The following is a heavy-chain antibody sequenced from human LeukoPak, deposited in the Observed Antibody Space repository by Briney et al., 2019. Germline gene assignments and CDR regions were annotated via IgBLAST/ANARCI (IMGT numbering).Heavy chain of an antibody. CDR1: GFTFNTYA. CDR3: AKTTVGYSSGRYPGWPADC. Sequence: GGSLRLSCAASGFTFNTYAIYWVRQAPGKGLEWVSGICGSGGCTYYADSGKGRFTISRDNSKNTVYLQMNSLTADDTAIYYCAKTTVGYSSGRYPGWPADCWGQGTLVTVSS. CDR2: ICGSGGCT. J-gene: IGHJ4*02. V-gene: IGHV3-23*01. D-gene: IGHD6-19*01.